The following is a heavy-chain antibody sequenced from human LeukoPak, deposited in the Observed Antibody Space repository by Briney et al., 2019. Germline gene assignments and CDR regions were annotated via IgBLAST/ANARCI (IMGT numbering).Heavy chain of an antibody. J-gene: IGHJ4*02. Sequence: PGGSLRLSCAASRFTFSSYSMNWVRQAPGKGLEWVSSISSSSSYIYYADSVKGRFTISRDNPKNTLYVQMNSLRPDDTAVYYCAKDSSDYYFDYWGQGTLVTVSS. CDR3: AKDSSDYYFDY. D-gene: IGHD3-22*01. CDR1: RFTFSSYS. V-gene: IGHV3-21*01. CDR2: ISSSSSYI.